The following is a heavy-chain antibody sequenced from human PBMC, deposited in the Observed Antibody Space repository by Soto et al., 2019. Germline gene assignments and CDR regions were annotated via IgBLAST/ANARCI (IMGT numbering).Heavy chain of an antibody. J-gene: IGHJ6*03. D-gene: IGHD2-15*01. CDR2: ITSSGASI. CDR3: ARDGSEGSGEIGYYYYMDV. Sequence: EVQLVESGGGLVKPGGSPRLSCAASGFTFSSYSLNWVRQAPGKGLEWVSSITSSGASIYYADSVKGRFTISRDNAKNSRYLQMNSLRAEDTAVYYCARDGSEGSGEIGYYYYMDVWGKGTTATVSS. CDR1: GFTFSSYS. V-gene: IGHV3-21*01.